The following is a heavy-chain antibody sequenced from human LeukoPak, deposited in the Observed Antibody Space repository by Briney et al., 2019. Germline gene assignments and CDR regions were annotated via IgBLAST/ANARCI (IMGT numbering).Heavy chain of an antibody. D-gene: IGHD3-9*01. CDR1: GYTFTSNY. CDR2: ISPSGGST. CDR3: ARDNYVLRYFDWLSHPVYFDY. Sequence: GASVKVSCKASGYTFTSNYMHWVRQAPGQGPEWMGVISPSGGSTTYAQKFQGRVTLTRDMSTSTDYLELSRLRSDDTAVYYCARDNYVLRYFDWLSHPVYFDYWGQGTLVTVSS. V-gene: IGHV1-46*01. J-gene: IGHJ4*02.